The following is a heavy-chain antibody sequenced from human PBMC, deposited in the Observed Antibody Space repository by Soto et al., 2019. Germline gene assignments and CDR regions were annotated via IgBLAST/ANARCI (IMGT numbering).Heavy chain of an antibody. CDR1: G. V-gene: IGHV2-26*01. CDR3: ARIWQQLVLGYYYYYGMDV. D-gene: IGHD6-13*01. J-gene: IGHJ6*02. CDR2: IFSNDEK. Sequence: GVSWIRQPPGKALEWLAHIFSNDEKSYSTSLKSRLTISKDTSKSQVVLTMTNMDPVDTATYYCARIWQQLVLGYYYYYGMDVWGQGTTVTVSS.